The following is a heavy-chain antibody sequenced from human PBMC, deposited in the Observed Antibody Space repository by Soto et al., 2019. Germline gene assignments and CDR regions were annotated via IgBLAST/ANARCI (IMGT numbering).Heavy chain of an antibody. D-gene: IGHD3-10*01. CDR2: IRYDGSNK. Sequence: GGSLRLSCAASGFTFSSYGMHWVRQAPGKGLEWVAVIRYDGSNKYYADSVKGRFTISRDNSKNTLYLQMNSLRAEDTAVYYCARDGGTYYYGSGSYYTPLYYGMDVWGQGTTVTV. J-gene: IGHJ6*02. CDR1: GFTFSSYG. V-gene: IGHV3-33*01. CDR3: ARDGGTYYYGSGSYYTPLYYGMDV.